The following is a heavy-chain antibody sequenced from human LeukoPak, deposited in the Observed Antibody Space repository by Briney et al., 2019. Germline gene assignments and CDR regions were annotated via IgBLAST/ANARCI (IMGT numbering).Heavy chain of an antibody. J-gene: IGHJ4*02. CDR1: GFTLSSYG. CDR2: IWYDGSNK. D-gene: IGHD3-16*01. CDR3: ARGRFGGVPFDY. V-gene: IGHV3-33*01. Sequence: GRSLRLSCAASGFTLSSYGMHWVRQAPGKGLEWVAVIWYDGSNKCYADSVKGRFTISRDNAKNSLYLQMNSLRGEDTAVYYCARGRFGGVPFDYWGQGTLVTVSS.